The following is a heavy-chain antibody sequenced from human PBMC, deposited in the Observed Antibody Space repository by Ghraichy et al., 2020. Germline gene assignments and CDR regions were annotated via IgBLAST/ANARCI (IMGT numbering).Heavy chain of an antibody. CDR1: GFIFSAYY. Sequence: GGSLRLSCTASGFIFSAYYMHWVRQAPGKGLTWLARISGDLSSMCYADSVKGRFTISRDNAKQTLYLQMNALRPEDTALYYCARDPGYTALTVPHFDSWGPGTLGTVSS. V-gene: IGHV3-74*01. J-gene: IGHJ4*02. D-gene: IGHD5-12*01. CDR2: ISGDLSSM. CDR3: ARDPGYTALTVPHFDS.